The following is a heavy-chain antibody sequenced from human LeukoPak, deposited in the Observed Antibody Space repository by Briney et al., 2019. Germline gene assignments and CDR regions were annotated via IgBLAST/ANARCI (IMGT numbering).Heavy chain of an antibody. J-gene: IGHJ6*03. CDR3: ARGDDSYYYYMDV. Sequence: GGSLRLSCAASGFTFDDYGMSWVRQAPGKGREWVSGINWNGGSTGYADSVKGRFTISRDNAKNSLYLQMNSLRAEDTALYYCARGDDSYYYYMDVWGKGTTVTVSS. V-gene: IGHV3-20*04. CDR2: INWNGGST. CDR1: GFTFDDYG. D-gene: IGHD1-1*01.